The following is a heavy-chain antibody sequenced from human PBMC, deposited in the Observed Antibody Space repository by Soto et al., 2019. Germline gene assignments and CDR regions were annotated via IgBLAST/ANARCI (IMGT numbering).Heavy chain of an antibody. D-gene: IGHD3-9*01. CDR2: IRSNAYGGTT. CDR3: TRVEDILTGYYNFDY. Sequence: GGSLRLTCTASGFTFGDYAMSWVRQAPGKGLEWVGLIRSNAYGGTTEYAASVKGRFIISREDSNSIAFLQMNSLKTDDTAVYYFTRVEDILTGYYNFDYWGQGTLVTVSS. V-gene: IGHV3-49*04. J-gene: IGHJ4*02. CDR1: GFTFGDYA.